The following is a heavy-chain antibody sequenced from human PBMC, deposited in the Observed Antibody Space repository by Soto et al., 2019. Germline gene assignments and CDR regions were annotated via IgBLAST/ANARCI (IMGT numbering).Heavy chain of an antibody. CDR1: GYAFTGYY. CDR3: ARGLSTHPRWLGGY. CDR2: INPNSGGT. Sequence: ASVKVSCKASGYAFTGYYMHWVRQAPGQGLEWMGWINPNSGGTNYAQKFQGRVTMTRDTSISTAYMELSRLRSDDTAVYYCARGLSTHPRWLGGYWGQGTLVTVSS. D-gene: IGHD3-22*01. V-gene: IGHV1-2*02. J-gene: IGHJ4*02.